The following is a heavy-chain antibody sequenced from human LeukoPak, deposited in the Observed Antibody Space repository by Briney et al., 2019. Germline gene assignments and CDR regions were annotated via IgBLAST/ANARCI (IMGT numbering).Heavy chain of an antibody. CDR3: ARRLIGDGCFDD. J-gene: IGHJ4*02. V-gene: IGHV4-39*01. Sequence: SETLSLTCTVSGGSIRSSSNYWAWIRQPPGKGLEWIGSIYYSGSTDYNPSLRSRVTMSVDTSTNQFSLEVGSVTATDTALHYCARRLIGDGCFDDWGRGTLVTVSS. CDR2: IYYSGST. CDR1: GGSIRSSSNY. D-gene: IGHD4-17*01.